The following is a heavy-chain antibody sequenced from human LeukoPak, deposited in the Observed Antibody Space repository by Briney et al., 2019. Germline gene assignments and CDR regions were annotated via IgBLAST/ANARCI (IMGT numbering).Heavy chain of an antibody. CDR3: ARDSIAAARNWFDP. D-gene: IGHD6-13*01. V-gene: IGHV3-11*04. CDR2: ISSSGSTI. J-gene: IGHJ5*02. CDR1: GFTFSDYY. Sequence: PGGSLRLSCAASGFTFSDYYMSWIRQAPGKGLEWVSYISSSGSTIYYADSVKGRFTISRDNAKNSLYLQMNSLRAEDTAVYYCARDSIAAARNWFDPWGQGTLVTVSS.